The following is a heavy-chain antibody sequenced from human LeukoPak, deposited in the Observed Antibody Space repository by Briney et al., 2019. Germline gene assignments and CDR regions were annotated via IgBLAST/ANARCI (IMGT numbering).Heavy chain of an antibody. Sequence: SETLSLTCAVYGGSFSGYYWSWIRRPPGKGLEWIGEINHSGSTNYNPSLKSRVTISVDTSKNQFSLKLSSVTAADTAVYYCARGNPTRIKPNFDYWGQGTLVTVSS. CDR2: INHSGST. CDR3: ARGNPTRIKPNFDY. D-gene: IGHD1-14*01. J-gene: IGHJ4*02. V-gene: IGHV4-34*01. CDR1: GGSFSGYY.